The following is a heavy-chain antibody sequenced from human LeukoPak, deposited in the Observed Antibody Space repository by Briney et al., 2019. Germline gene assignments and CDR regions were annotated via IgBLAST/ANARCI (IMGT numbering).Heavy chain of an antibody. Sequence: GGSLRLSCAASGFTFSSYEMNWGRQAPGKGLEWISYISDNGRTIYYAHSVRGRFTISRDNAKNSLYMQMSSLRVEDTAVYCCAKVSVPLDLGHGGQGTLVTVSS. J-gene: IGHJ4*02. CDR1: GFTFSSYE. D-gene: IGHD2-2*01. CDR3: AKVSVPLDLGH. V-gene: IGHV3-48*03. CDR2: ISDNGRTI.